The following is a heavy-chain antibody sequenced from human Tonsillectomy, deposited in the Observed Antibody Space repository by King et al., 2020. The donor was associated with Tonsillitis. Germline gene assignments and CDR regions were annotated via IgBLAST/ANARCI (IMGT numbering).Heavy chain of an antibody. J-gene: IGHJ1*01. D-gene: IGHD3-22*01. V-gene: IGHV5-51*01. Sequence: QLVQSGAEVKKPGESLKISCKGSGYSFTSYWIGWVRQMPGKGLEWMGIIYPGDSDTRYSPSFQGQVTISADKSICTAYLQWSSLKASDTAMYYCAREGGRYYYDSSGSAVDFQHWGQGTLVTVSS. CDR1: GYSFTSYW. CDR3: AREGGRYYYDSSGSAVDFQH. CDR2: IYPGDSDT.